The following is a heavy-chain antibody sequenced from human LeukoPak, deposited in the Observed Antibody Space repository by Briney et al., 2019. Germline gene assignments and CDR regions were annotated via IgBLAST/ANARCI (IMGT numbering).Heavy chain of an antibody. V-gene: IGHV4-39*01. CDR2: IYYSGST. CDR1: GGSISSSSYY. Sequence: SETLSLTCTVSGGSISSSSYYWGWIRQPPGKGLEWIGSIYYSGSTYYNPSLKSRVTISVDTSKNQFSLKLSSVTAADTAVYYCATLQQLAAAGITDYWGQGTLVTVSS. D-gene: IGHD6-13*01. CDR3: ATLQQLAAAGITDY. J-gene: IGHJ4*02.